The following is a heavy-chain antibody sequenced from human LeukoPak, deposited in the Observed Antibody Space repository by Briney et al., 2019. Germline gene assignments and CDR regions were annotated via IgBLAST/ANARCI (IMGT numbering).Heavy chain of an antibody. CDR2: ISTSSSTI. D-gene: IGHD3-22*01. CDR1: GFTFSTYS. Sequence: PGGSLRLSCAASGFTFSTYSMNWVRQAPGKGLEWVSYISTSSSTIYYADSVKGRFTISRDNARNSLYLQMNSLRAEDTAVYYCARGGSWLLNGFDYWGQGTLVTVSS. CDR3: ARGGSWLLNGFDY. J-gene: IGHJ4*02. V-gene: IGHV3-48*01.